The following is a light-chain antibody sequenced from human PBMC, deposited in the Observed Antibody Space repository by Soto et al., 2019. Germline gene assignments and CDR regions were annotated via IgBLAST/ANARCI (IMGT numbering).Light chain of an antibody. CDR2: GAS. Sequence: EIVMTQSPATLSVSPGESATLSCRASQSVSSKLAWYQQKPGQGPRLLIYGASSRATGIPARFSGSGSGTEFTLTISSLQSEDFEVQYCQHDSTWLWTFGKGTKVEIK. J-gene: IGKJ1*01. CDR1: QSVSSK. CDR3: QHDSTWLWT. V-gene: IGKV3-15*01.